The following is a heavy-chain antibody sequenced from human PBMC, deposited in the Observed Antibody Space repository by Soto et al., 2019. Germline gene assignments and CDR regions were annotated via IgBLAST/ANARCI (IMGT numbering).Heavy chain of an antibody. CDR2: INAGNGNT. D-gene: IGHD1-26*01. V-gene: IGHV1-3*05. Sequence: QVQLVQSGAEEKKPGDSVKVSCKASGYTFTSYAMHWVRQAPGQRLEWMGWINAGNGNTKYSQKFQGRVTITRDTSASTAYMELSSLRSEDTAVYYCARDSRGSYVPNDAFDIWGQGTMVTVSS. CDR3: ARDSRGSYVPNDAFDI. CDR1: GYTFTSYA. J-gene: IGHJ3*02.